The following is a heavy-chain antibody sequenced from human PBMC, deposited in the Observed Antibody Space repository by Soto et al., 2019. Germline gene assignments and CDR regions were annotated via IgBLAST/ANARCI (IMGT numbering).Heavy chain of an antibody. J-gene: IGHJ4*02. V-gene: IGHV5-10-1*01. CDR1: GYSFTSYW. CDR2: IDPSDSYT. Sequence: PGESLKISCKGSGYSFTSYWISWVRQMPGKGLEWMGRIDPSDSYTNYSPSFQGHVTISADKSISTAYLQWSSLKASDTAMFYCARHAFTVVAGNDYWGQGTLVTVSS. D-gene: IGHD6-19*01. CDR3: ARHAFTVVAGNDY.